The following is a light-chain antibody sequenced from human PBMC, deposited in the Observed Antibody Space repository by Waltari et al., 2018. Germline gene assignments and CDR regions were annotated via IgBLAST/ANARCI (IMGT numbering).Light chain of an antibody. Sequence: IQLTQSPSSLSASVGDRVTITCRASPGISNYLGWYQQKPGKAPKLLIYAASTLQSGVPSRFSGSGSGTDFTLTISSLQPEDFATYYCQQLNSYQWTFGQGTKVEIK. J-gene: IGKJ1*01. V-gene: IGKV1-9*01. CDR2: AAS. CDR3: QQLNSYQWT. CDR1: PGISNY.